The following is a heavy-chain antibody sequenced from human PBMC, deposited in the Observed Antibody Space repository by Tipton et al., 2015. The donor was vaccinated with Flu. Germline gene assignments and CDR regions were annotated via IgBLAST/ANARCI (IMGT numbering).Heavy chain of an antibody. V-gene: IGHV3-11*01. D-gene: IGHD3-3*01. CDR2: ISSSGSTI. Sequence: SLRLSCAASGFTFSDYYMSWIRQLPGKGLEWVSHISSSGSTINYADSVKGRFTISRDIAKNSLYLQMNSLRAEDTAVYYCARDHPPSITVLGEITDYFGMAVWGQGTTVTVSS. CDR1: GFTFSDYY. J-gene: IGHJ6*02. CDR3: ARDHPPSITVLGEITDYFGMAV.